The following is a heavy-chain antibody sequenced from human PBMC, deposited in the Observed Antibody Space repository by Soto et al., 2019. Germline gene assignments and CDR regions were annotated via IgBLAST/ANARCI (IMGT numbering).Heavy chain of an antibody. CDR1: GYSFTTNW. V-gene: IGHV5-51*01. D-gene: IGHD3-9*01. CDR3: PRRRRDILTGSPGTLEY. CDR2: IFPGDSDT. J-gene: IGHJ4*02. Sequence: GESLKISCKASGYSFTTNWIGWARQMPGKGLEWMGIIFPGDSDTRYSPSFQGQVTISADKSISTAYLQWSSLKASDTAMYYCPRRRRDILTGSPGTLEYWGQGTMVTVSS.